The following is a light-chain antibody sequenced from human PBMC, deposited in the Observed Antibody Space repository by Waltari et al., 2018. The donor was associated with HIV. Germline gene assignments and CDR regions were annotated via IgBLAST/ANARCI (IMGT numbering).Light chain of an antibody. CDR3: QVWDTNTDQYVI. CDR1: KIGSKS. CDR2: HDT. J-gene: IGLJ2*01. Sequence: SFVLPQSPSVSVAPGKTARITRGRQKIGSKSVNWYQQQPGQAPVMVIYHDTDRPSGIPDRFSGSNSEDTATLTIRRVEAGDEADYYCQVWDTNTDQYVIFGGGTNLAV. V-gene: IGLV3-21*01.